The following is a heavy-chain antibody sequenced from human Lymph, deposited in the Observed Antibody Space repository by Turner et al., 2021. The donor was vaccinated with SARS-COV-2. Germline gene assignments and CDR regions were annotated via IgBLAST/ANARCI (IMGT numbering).Heavy chain of an antibody. V-gene: IGHV3-20*01. J-gene: IGHJ4*01. Sequence: GYADSVKGRFTITRDNAKNSLYLQVNSLRAEDTALYHWARGTGAVDYWGQGTLVTVSS. D-gene: IGHD7-27*01. CDR3: ARGTGAVDY.